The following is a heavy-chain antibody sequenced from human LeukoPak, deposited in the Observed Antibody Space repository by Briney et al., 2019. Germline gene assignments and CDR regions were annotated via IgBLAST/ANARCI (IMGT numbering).Heavy chain of an antibody. Sequence: GGSLRLSCAASGFTFSSYAMSWVRQAPGKGLEWVSAISGSGDSTYYADPVKGRFTISRDNTKNTLYLQMNSLRAEDTAVYYCAKALASSLYDYWGQGTLVTVSS. CDR1: GFTFSSYA. CDR3: AKALASSLYDY. D-gene: IGHD6-13*01. J-gene: IGHJ4*02. CDR2: ISGSGDST. V-gene: IGHV3-23*01.